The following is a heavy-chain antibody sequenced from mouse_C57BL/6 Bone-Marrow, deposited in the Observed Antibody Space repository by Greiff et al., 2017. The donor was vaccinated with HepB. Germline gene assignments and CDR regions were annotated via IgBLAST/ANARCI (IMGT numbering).Heavy chain of an antibody. J-gene: IGHJ3*01. CDR2: LSDGGSYT. D-gene: IGHD1-1*01. V-gene: IGHV5-4*03. CDR1: GFTLSSYA. Sequence: DVKLVESGGGLVKPGGSLKLSCAASGFTLSSYAMSWVRQTPEKRLEWVATLSDGGSYTYYPDNVKGRFTISRDNAKNNLYLQMSHLKSEDTAMYYCARSLLLRRSAYWGQGTLVTVSA. CDR3: ARSLLLRRSAY.